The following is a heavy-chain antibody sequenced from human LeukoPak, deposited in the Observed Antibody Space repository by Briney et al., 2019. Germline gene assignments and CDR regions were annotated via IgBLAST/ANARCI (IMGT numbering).Heavy chain of an antibody. J-gene: IGHJ4*02. V-gene: IGHV3-23*01. Sequence: GGSLRLSCAASGFTFSSYTMNWVRQAPGKGLEWVSTISDNADGADTHYADSVKGRFTISRDDSQNTLYLQMNSLRADDTAVYFCATRLRNYFDYWGQGTQVTVPS. CDR2: ISDNADGADT. CDR3: ATRLRNYFDY. D-gene: IGHD5-12*01. CDR1: GFTFSSYT.